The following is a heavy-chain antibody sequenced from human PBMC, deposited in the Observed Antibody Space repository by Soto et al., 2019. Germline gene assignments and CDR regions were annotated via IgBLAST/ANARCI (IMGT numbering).Heavy chain of an antibody. CDR2: ISRSSTGI. Sequence: EVQLVESGGGLVQPGGSLRLSCAASGFTFSLYSMSWVRQAPGQGLEWVSYISRSSTGINYEDSVKGRFTISRDDVTNSMHLQMNSLRDGDTAVYYCARAVTWGLDVWGQGTTVSISS. D-gene: IGHD3-10*01. CDR3: ARAVTWGLDV. V-gene: IGHV3-48*02. CDR1: GFTFSLYS. J-gene: IGHJ6*01.